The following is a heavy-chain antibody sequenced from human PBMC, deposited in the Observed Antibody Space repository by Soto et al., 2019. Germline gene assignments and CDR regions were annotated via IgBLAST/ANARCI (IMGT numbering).Heavy chain of an antibody. CDR3: ASHLNWFDP. V-gene: IGHV4-4*02. Sequence: QVQLQESGPGLVKPSGTLSLTCAVSGGSISSSNWWSWVRQPPGKGLEGIGEIYHSGSTNYNPFLKSRVTRSVDKSKNQFSLKLSSVTAADTAVYYCASHLNWFDPWGQGTLVTVSS. CDR1: GGSISSSNW. CDR2: IYHSGST. J-gene: IGHJ5*02.